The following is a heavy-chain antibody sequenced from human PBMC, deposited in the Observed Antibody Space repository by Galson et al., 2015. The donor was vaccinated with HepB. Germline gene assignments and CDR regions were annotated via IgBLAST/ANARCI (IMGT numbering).Heavy chain of an antibody. CDR2: ISYDGSNK. D-gene: IGHD6-13*01. CDR3: ARVGLRAGSAAGTQIELDY. V-gene: IGHV3-30*04. CDR1: GFTFSSYA. Sequence: SLRLSCAASGFTFSSYAMHWVRQAPGKGLEWVAVISYDGSNKYYADSVKGRFTISRDNSKNTLYLQMNSLRAEDTAVYYCARVGLRAGSAAGTQIELDYWGQGTLVTVSS. J-gene: IGHJ4*02.